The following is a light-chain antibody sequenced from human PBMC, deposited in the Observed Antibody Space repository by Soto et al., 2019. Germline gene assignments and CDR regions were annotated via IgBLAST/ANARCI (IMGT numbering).Light chain of an antibody. CDR3: QQYSASPRT. Sequence: ETVMTQSPVTLSLSPWDTATLSFMASQRVSNHFAWYQQKPGQAPRLLIHSASTRATGVPDRFSASGTGTDFTLTISRLEPEDFAVYYCQQYSASPRTFGQGTKVDIK. V-gene: IGKV3-20*01. CDR1: QRVSNH. CDR2: SAS. J-gene: IGKJ1*01.